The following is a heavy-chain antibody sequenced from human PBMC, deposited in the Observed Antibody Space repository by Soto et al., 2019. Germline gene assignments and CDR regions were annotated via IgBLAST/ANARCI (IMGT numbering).Heavy chain of an antibody. V-gene: IGHV3-48*02. Sequence: EMQLVESGGGLVRPGESLRLSCAASGFTFSAHSMNWVRQAPGKGLEWISYITGSSATIYYADSVKGRFTISRDNAKNSLYLQMNSLRDEDTAIYFCARDNGMAGSFDPWGQGTLVTVSS. CDR2: ITGSSATI. J-gene: IGHJ5*02. CDR3: ARDNGMAGSFDP. CDR1: GFTFSAHS. D-gene: IGHD2-8*01.